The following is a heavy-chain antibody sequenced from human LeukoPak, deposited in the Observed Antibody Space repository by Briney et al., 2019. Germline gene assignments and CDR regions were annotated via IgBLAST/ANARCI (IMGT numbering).Heavy chain of an antibody. CDR3: AKDRGKQQLAYFDY. J-gene: IGHJ4*02. CDR1: GFTFDDYA. D-gene: IGHD6-13*01. CDR2: ISWNSGSI. V-gene: IGHV3-9*01. Sequence: GRSLRLSCAASGFTFDDYAMHWVRQAPGKGLEGVSGISWNSGSIGYADSVKGRFTISRDNAKNSLYLQMNSLRAEDTALYYCAKDRGKQQLAYFDYWGQGTLVTVSS.